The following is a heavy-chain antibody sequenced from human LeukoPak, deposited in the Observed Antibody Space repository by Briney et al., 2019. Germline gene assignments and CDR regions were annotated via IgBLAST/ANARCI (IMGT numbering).Heavy chain of an antibody. CDR1: GFTFSSYA. D-gene: IGHD3-16*02. CDR3: ARDPRNYVWGSYRLVGGYFDY. Sequence: GGSLRLSCAASGFTFSSYAMHWVRQAPGKGLGWVAVISYDGSNKYYADSVKGRFTISRDNSKNTLYLQMNSLRAEDTAVYYCARDPRNYVWGSYRLVGGYFDYWGQGTLVTVSS. J-gene: IGHJ4*02. CDR2: ISYDGSNK. V-gene: IGHV3-30-3*01.